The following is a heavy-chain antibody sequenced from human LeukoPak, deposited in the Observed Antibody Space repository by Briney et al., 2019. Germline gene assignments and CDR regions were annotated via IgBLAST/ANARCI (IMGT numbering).Heavy chain of an antibody. Sequence: GGSLRLSCAASGFTFSSYSMNWVRQAPGKGLEWVSSISSSSSYIYYADSVKGRFTISRDNAKNSLYLQMNSLRAEDTAVYYCAKPRAPFYYGSGRSLGFDYWGQGTLVTVSS. CDR1: GFTFSSYS. D-gene: IGHD3-10*01. V-gene: IGHV3-21*01. J-gene: IGHJ4*02. CDR3: AKPRAPFYYGSGRSLGFDY. CDR2: ISSSSSYI.